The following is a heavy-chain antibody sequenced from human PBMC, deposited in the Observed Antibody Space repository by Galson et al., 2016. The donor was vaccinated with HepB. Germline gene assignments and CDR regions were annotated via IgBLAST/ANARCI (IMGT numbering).Heavy chain of an antibody. CDR1: GFAFSSHW. J-gene: IGHJ6*02. V-gene: IGHV3-74*01. Sequence: SLRLSCAASGFAFSSHWMHWVRQDLGKGLVWVSRINSDGTISNYADSVKGRFTISRHNSKNTLYLQMNSLRTEDTAVYYCARPLPNVGYGMDVWGQGTTVTVSS. CDR3: ARPLPNVGYGMDV. CDR2: INSDGTIS. D-gene: IGHD2-15*01.